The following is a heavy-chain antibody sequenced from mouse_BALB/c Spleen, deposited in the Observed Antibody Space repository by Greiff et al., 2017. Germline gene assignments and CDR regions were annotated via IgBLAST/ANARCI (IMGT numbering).Heavy chain of an antibody. J-gene: IGHJ1*01. CDR2: INPSNGGT. V-gene: IGHV1S81*02. D-gene: IGHD2-3*01. Sequence: VQLQQSGAELVKPGASVKLSCKASGYTFTSYYMYWVKQRPGQGLEWIGEINPSNGGTNFNEKFKSKATLTVDKSSSTAYMQLSSLTSEDSAVYYCTGYYDWYFDVWGAGTTVTVSS. CDR3: TGYYDWYFDV. CDR1: GYTFTSYY.